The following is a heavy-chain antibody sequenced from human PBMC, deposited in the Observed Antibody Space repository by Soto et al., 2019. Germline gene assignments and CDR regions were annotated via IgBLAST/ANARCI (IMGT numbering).Heavy chain of an antibody. CDR3: ARDRWDIVVVVAATYGMDV. Sequence: AGGSLRLSCAASGFTFSSYAMHWVRQAPGKGLEWVAVISYDGSNKYYADSVKGRFTISRDNSKNTLYLQMNSLRAEDTAVYYCARDRWDIVVVVAATYGMDVWGQGTTVTVSS. CDR1: GFTFSSYA. CDR2: ISYDGSNK. D-gene: IGHD2-15*01. V-gene: IGHV3-30-3*01. J-gene: IGHJ6*02.